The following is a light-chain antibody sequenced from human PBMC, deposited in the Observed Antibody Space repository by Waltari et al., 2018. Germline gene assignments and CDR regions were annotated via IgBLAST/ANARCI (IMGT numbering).Light chain of an antibody. Sequence: QSVLTQPPSASGTPGQRVTISCSGSTSNIGSNTVSWYQQLPGTAPKLLIYTDDQRPSGVPDRFSGSKSGTSASLAISGPQSEDEADYYCSSYAGINYVAFGGGTKLTVL. CDR1: TSNIGSNT. V-gene: IGLV1-44*01. J-gene: IGLJ2*01. CDR3: SSYAGINYVA. CDR2: TDD.